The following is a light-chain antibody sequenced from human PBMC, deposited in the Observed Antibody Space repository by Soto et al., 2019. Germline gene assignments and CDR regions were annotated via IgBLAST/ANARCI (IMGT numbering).Light chain of an antibody. Sequence: QSALTQPPSASGSPGQSVAISCTGTSSDVGGYNYVSWYQQHPGKAPKLMIYEVNKRPSGVPDRFSGSKSGNTASLTVSGLQAEDEADYYCSSYAFSSNVFGTGTKLTVL. CDR3: SSYAFSSNV. V-gene: IGLV2-8*01. CDR2: EVN. J-gene: IGLJ1*01. CDR1: SSDVGGYNY.